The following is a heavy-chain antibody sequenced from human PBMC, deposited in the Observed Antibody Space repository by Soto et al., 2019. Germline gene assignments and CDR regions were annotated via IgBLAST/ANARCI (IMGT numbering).Heavy chain of an antibody. Sequence: EVQLVESGGGLVQPGGSLRLSCAASGFTFSSYWMSWVRQAPGKGLEWVANIKQDGSEKYYVDSVKGRSTISRDNAKNSLYLQMNSLRAEDTAVYYCASCGGYDILTGYDRMFDYWGQGTLVTVSS. D-gene: IGHD3-9*01. CDR1: GFTFSSYW. V-gene: IGHV3-7*01. CDR3: ASCGGYDILTGYDRMFDY. J-gene: IGHJ4*02. CDR2: IKQDGSEK.